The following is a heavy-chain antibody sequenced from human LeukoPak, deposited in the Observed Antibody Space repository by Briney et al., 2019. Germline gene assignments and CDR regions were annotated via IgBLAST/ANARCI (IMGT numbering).Heavy chain of an antibody. CDR1: GFAFRSYA. Sequence: GGSLRLSCAASGFAFRSYAMSWVRQAPGKGLEWVSSISGSGYSTYYADSVKGRFTISRDNSKNTLYLQMNSLRAEDTAVYYCAKAKSGDFYYYMDVWGEGTTVTVSS. CDR2: ISGSGYST. V-gene: IGHV3-23*01. CDR3: AKAKSGDFYYYMDV. J-gene: IGHJ6*03.